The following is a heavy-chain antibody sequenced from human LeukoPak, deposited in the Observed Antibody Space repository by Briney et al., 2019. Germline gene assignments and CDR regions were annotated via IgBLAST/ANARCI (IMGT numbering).Heavy chain of an antibody. CDR1: GFTFSDYY. J-gene: IGHJ4*02. CDR2: ISSSVIPI. V-gene: IGHV3-11*01. Sequence: GGSLRLSCAASGFTFSDYYMSWVGQAPGKGLGGGSYISSSVIPIYYADSVKGRVTISRDNAKNSLYLQMNSLRAEDTAVYYCAVAATGLFDYWGQGTLVTVSS. D-gene: IGHD2-15*01. CDR3: AVAATGLFDY.